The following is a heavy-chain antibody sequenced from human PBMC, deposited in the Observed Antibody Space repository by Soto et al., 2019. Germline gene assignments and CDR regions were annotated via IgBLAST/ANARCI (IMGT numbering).Heavy chain of an antibody. Sequence: GASVKVSCKASGGTFSSYAISWVRQAPGQGLEWMGGIIPIFGTANYAQKFQGRVTITADESTSTAYMELSSLRSEDTAVYYCASGREAVTYYYYGMDVWGQGTTVTVSS. CDR1: GGTFSSYA. CDR2: IIPIFGTA. J-gene: IGHJ6*02. CDR3: ASGREAVTYYYYGMDV. D-gene: IGHD6-19*01. V-gene: IGHV1-69*13.